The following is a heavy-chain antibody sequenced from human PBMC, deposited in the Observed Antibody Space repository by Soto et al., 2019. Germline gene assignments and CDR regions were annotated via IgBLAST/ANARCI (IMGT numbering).Heavy chain of an antibody. J-gene: IGHJ4*02. Sequence: GASVKVSCKASGYTFTGYYMHWVGQAPGQGLEWMGWINPNSGGTNYAQKFQGWVTMTRDTSISTAYMELSRLRSDDTAVYYCARSRVYDFWSGYSIDYWGQGTLVTVSS. D-gene: IGHD3-3*01. CDR2: INPNSGGT. CDR1: GYTFTGYY. CDR3: ARSRVYDFWSGYSIDY. V-gene: IGHV1-2*04.